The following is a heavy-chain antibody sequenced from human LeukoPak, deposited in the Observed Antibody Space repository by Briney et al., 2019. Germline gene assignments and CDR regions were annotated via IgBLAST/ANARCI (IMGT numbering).Heavy chain of an antibody. Sequence: GGSLRLSCAASGFTFSDYYMNWIRQAPGKGLEWISYISSSGSAIYYADSVKGRFTISRDNAKNSLYLQMNSLRAEDTAVYYCARDRSISGVVTIDFWGQGTLVTVSS. CDR1: GFTFSDYY. D-gene: IGHD3-3*01. CDR3: ARDRSISGVVTIDF. V-gene: IGHV3-11*04. CDR2: ISSSGSAI. J-gene: IGHJ4*02.